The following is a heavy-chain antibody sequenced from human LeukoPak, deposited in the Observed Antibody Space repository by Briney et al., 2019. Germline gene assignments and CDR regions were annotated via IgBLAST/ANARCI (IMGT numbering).Heavy chain of an antibody. CDR3: AKDSERGGIAAAGFFDY. D-gene: IGHD6-13*01. CDR1: GFTFSSYS. V-gene: IGHV3-21*04. J-gene: IGHJ4*02. CDR2: ISSSSSYI. Sequence: GGSLRLSCAASGFTFSSYSMNWVRQAPGKGLEWVSSISSSSSYIYYADSVKGRFTISRDNSKNSLYLQMNSLRAEDTALYYCAKDSERGGIAAAGFFDYWGQGTLVTVSS.